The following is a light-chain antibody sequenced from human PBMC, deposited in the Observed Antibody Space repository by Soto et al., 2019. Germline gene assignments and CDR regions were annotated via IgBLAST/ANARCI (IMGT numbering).Light chain of an antibody. CDR1: QSVSSY. CDR2: DAS. CDR3: QQRSNGPYT. V-gene: IGKV3-11*01. Sequence: EIVLTQSPATLSLSPGERATLSCRASQSVSSYLAWYQQKPGQAPRLLIYDASNTATGITARFSGSGSGTDFTLTISSLEPEDFAVYYCQQRSNGPYTFGQGTKLEIK. J-gene: IGKJ2*01.